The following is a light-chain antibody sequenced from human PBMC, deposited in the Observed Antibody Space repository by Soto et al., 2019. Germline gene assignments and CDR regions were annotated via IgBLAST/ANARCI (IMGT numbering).Light chain of an antibody. V-gene: IGKV3-20*01. CDR2: GAS. CDR3: QQYDEPQLT. CDR1: QSVSSSY. J-gene: IGKJ4*01. Sequence: EIVLTQSPGTLSLSPGERATLSCRASQSVSSSYLAWYQQKPGQAPRLLIYGASSRATGIPERFSGSGSGTDFTLTITRLEPEDFAVYSCQQYDEPQLTFGGGTKVEIK.